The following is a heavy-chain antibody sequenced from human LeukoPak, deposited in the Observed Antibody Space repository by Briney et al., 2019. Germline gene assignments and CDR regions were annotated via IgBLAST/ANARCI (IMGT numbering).Heavy chain of an antibody. CDR2: FDPEDGET. CDR3: ATDDGRYGDFDY. D-gene: IGHD4-17*01. J-gene: IGHJ4*02. CDR1: GYTLTELS. V-gene: IGHV1-24*01. Sequence: ASVKVSCKVSGYTLTELSMYWVRQAPGKGLEWMGGFDPEDGETIYAQKFQGRVTMTEDTSTDTAYMELSSLRSEDTAVYYCATDDGRYGDFDYWGQGTLVTVSS.